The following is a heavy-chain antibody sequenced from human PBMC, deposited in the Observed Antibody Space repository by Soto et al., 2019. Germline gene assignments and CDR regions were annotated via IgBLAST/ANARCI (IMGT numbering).Heavy chain of an antibody. Sequence: QVQLQQWGAGLLKPSETLSLTCAVYGGSFSGYYWSWIRQPPGKGLEWIGEINHSGSTNYNPSLKXRXTXXVDTSKNQFSLKLSSVTAADTAVYYCARGHPFKDYWGQGTLVTVSS. CDR2: INHSGST. CDR3: ARGHPFKDY. V-gene: IGHV4-34*01. J-gene: IGHJ4*02. CDR1: GGSFSGYY. D-gene: IGHD3-16*01.